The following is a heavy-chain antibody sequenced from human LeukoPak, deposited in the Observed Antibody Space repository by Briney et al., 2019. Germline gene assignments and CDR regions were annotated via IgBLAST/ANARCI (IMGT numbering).Heavy chain of an antibody. CDR2: ISSTSTTI. CDR1: GFTFSSYS. D-gene: IGHD6-19*01. Sequence: GGSLRLSCAASGFTFSSYSMNWVRHAPGKRQEWVSSISSTSTTIYYADSVKGRFTISRDNAKNSLYLQMNSLRDEDTAVYYCARTYGSGTNFDYWGQGTLVTVSS. J-gene: IGHJ4*02. V-gene: IGHV3-48*02. CDR3: ARTYGSGTNFDY.